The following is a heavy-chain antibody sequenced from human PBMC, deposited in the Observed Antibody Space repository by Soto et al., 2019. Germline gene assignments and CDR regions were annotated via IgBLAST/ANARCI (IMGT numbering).Heavy chain of an antibody. CDR2: IYYSGST. CDR3: ARTGYGGGWSVDY. CDR1: GGSISSGSYY. Sequence: SETLSLTCTVSGGSISSGSYYWGWIRQPPGKGLEWIGSIYYSGSTYYNPSLKSRVTISVDTSTNQFSLKLSSVTAADTAVYYCARTGYGGGWSVDYWGQGTLVTVSS. D-gene: IGHD6-19*01. J-gene: IGHJ4*02. V-gene: IGHV4-39*01.